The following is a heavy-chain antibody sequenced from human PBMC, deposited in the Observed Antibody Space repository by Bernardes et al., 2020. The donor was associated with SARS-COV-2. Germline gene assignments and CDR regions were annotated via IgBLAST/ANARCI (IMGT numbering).Heavy chain of an antibody. CDR3: ARDGDMTTALAFDI. CDR1: GFTFSSYG. Sequence: SLRLSCAASGFTFSSYGMHWVRQAPGKGLEWVAVIWYDGSNKYYADSVKGRFTISRDNSKNTLYLQMNSLRAEDTAVYYCARDGDMTTALAFDIWGQGTMVTVSS. D-gene: IGHD4-17*01. J-gene: IGHJ3*02. CDR2: IWYDGSNK. V-gene: IGHV3-33*01.